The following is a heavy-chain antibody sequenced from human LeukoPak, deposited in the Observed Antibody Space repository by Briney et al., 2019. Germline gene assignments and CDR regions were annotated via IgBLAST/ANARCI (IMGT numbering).Heavy chain of an antibody. J-gene: IGHJ4*02. Sequence: SETLSLTCTVSGGSISSSSYYWGWIRQPPGKGLEWIGSIYYSGSTYYNPSLKSRVTISVDTSKTQFSLKLSSVAAADTAVYYCASGDIYDFWSGYGYWGQGTLVTVSS. V-gene: IGHV4-39*07. CDR3: ASGDIYDFWSGYGY. D-gene: IGHD3-3*01. CDR1: GGSISSSSYY. CDR2: IYYSGST.